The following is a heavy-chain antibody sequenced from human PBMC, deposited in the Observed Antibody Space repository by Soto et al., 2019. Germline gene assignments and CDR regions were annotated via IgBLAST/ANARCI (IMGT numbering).Heavy chain of an antibody. J-gene: IGHJ5*02. CDR1: GFTFSSYG. CDR2: ISYDGSNK. Sequence: QVQLVESGGGVVQPGRSLRLSCAASGFTFSSYGMHWVRQAPGKGLEWVAVISYDGSNKYYADSVKGRFTISRDNSKNTLYLQLNSLRAEDTAVYYCAKDGGSGWYHGEWFDPWGQGTLVTVSS. CDR3: AKDGGSGWYHGEWFDP. D-gene: IGHD6-19*01. V-gene: IGHV3-30*18.